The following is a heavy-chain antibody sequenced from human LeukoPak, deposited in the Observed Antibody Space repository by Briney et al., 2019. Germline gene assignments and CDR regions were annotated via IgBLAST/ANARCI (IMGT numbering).Heavy chain of an antibody. V-gene: IGHV3-48*04. Sequence: GGSLRLSCAASGFTFSSYSMNWVRQAPGKGLEWVSYISSSGSTIYYADSVKGRFTISRDNAKNSLYLQMNSLRAEDTAVYYCARGYYYDSSGCTYYFDYWGQGTLVTVSS. CDR3: ARGYYYDSSGCTYYFDY. D-gene: IGHD3-22*01. J-gene: IGHJ4*02. CDR2: ISSSGSTI. CDR1: GFTFSSYS.